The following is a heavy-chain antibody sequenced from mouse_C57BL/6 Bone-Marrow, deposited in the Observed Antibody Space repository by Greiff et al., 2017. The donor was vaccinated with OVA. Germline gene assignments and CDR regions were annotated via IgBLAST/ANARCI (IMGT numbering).Heavy chain of an antibody. J-gene: IGHJ3*01. CDR2: INPNNGGT. Sequence: EVQLQQSGPELVKPGASVKISCKASGYTFTDYYMNWVKQSHGKSLEWIGDINPNNGGTSYNQKFKGKATLTVDKSSSTAYMELRSLTSEDSAVYYGARTYYDYAWFAYWGQGTLVTVSA. CDR3: ARTYYDYAWFAY. CDR1: GYTFTDYY. D-gene: IGHD2-4*01. V-gene: IGHV1-26*01.